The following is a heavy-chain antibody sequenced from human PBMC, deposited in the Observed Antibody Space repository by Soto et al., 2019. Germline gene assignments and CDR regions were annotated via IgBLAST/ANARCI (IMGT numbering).Heavy chain of an antibody. CDR1: GGSISSSSYY. CDR2: IYYSGST. V-gene: IGHV4-39*01. CDR3: ARHKFEYCGGDCTSYFDY. J-gene: IGHJ4*02. Sequence: PSETLSLTCTVSGGSISSSSYYWGWIRQPPGKGLEWIGSIYYSGSTYYNPSLKSRVTISVDTSKNQFSLKLSSVTAADTAVYYCARHKFEYCGGDCTSYFDYWGQGTLVTVSS. D-gene: IGHD2-21*02.